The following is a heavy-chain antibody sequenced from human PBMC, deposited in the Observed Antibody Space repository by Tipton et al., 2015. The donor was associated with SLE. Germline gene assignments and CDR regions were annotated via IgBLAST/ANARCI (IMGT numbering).Heavy chain of an antibody. Sequence: QVQLVQSGAEVKNPGASVKVSCKASAYTFTTYSISWVRQAPGQGLEWMGWISTYNGNTNYAQKLQGRVTMTTDTSTSTAYMELRSLRSDDTAVYYCARAVTTGLYWYFDLLGRGTLVTVSS. D-gene: IGHD4-17*01. CDR1: AYTFTTYS. CDR2: ISTYNGNT. CDR3: ARAVTTGLYWYFDL. V-gene: IGHV1-18*01. J-gene: IGHJ2*01.